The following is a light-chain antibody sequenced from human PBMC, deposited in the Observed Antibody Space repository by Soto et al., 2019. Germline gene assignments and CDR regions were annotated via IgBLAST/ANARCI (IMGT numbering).Light chain of an antibody. Sequence: DVVMTQSPLSLPVSLGQPASISCRSSQSLVYSDGNTYLNWFQQRPGQSPRRLIYKVSNRDSGVPERFSGSGSGTDFTLKISKVEAEDVGVYYYLQGTHRPGTFGQGTKVEIK. V-gene: IGKV2-30*01. J-gene: IGKJ1*01. CDR3: LQGTHRPGT. CDR1: QSLVYSDGNTY. CDR2: KVS.